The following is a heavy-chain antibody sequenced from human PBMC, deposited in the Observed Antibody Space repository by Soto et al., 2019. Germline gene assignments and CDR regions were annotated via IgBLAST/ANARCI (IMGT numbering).Heavy chain of an antibody. D-gene: IGHD3-3*01. Sequence: PGGSLRLSCAASGFTFSSYAMSWVRQAPGKGLEWVSSISSSSSYIYYADSVKGRFTISRDNAKNSLYLQMNSLRAEDTAVYYCARDSQYITIFGVGINWFDPWGQGTLVTVSS. CDR1: GFTFSSYA. J-gene: IGHJ5*02. V-gene: IGHV3-21*01. CDR3: ARDSQYITIFGVGINWFDP. CDR2: ISSSSSYI.